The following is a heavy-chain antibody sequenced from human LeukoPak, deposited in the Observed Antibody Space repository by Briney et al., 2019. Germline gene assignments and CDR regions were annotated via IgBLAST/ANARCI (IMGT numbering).Heavy chain of an antibody. V-gene: IGHV3-66*01. Sequence: GGSLRLSCAASGFTVSSNYMSWVRQAPGKELEWVSVIYSGGSTYYADSVKGRFTISRDNSKNTLYLQMNSLRAEDTAVYYCARDWVRGEDYYYYGMDVWGQGTTVTVSS. CDR2: IYSGGST. CDR3: ARDWVRGEDYYYYGMDV. D-gene: IGHD3-10*01. J-gene: IGHJ6*02. CDR1: GFTVSSNY.